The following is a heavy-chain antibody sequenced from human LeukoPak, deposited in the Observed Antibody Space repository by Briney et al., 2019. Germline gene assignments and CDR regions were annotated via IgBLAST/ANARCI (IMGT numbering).Heavy chain of an antibody. D-gene: IGHD6-19*01. CDR1: GYTFTSYG. CDR2: INPNSGGT. Sequence: VASVTVSCKASGYTFTSYGISWVRQAPGQGLEWMGWINPNSGGTNYAQKFQGRVTMTRDTSISTAYMELSRLRSDDTAVYYCARVLIAVAGPAFDYWGQGTLVTVSS. CDR3: ARVLIAVAGPAFDY. V-gene: IGHV1-2*02. J-gene: IGHJ4*02.